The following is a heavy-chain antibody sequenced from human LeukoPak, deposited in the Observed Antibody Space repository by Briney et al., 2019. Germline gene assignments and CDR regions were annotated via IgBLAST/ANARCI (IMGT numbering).Heavy chain of an antibody. D-gene: IGHD6-19*01. CDR2: IKQDGSEN. J-gene: IGHJ4*02. V-gene: IGHV3-7*01. CDR1: GFTFSSHW. Sequence: PGGSLRLSCAASGFTFSSHWMSWVRQAPGKGLEWVANIKQDGSENYYVDSVKGRFTISRDNDKNSLFLKMNSLRVEDTAVYYCAREPHIAVVTHFDYWGQGTLVTVSS. CDR3: AREPHIAVVTHFDY.